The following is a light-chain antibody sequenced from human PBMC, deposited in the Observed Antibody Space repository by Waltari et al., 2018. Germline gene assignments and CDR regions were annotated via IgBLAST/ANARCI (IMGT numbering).Light chain of an antibody. CDR1: SSDIGDYHY. CDR3: CSYGGSFSSGYV. J-gene: IGLJ1*01. V-gene: IGLV2-11*01. CDR2: DVS. Sequence: QSALTQPRSVSGSPGQSVTISCTGSSSDIGDYHYVSWYQQHPGKAPKFMIYDVSKRPSGVPDPFSGSKSGNTASLTISGLQTEDEADYYFCSYGGSFSSGYVFGSGTKVTVL.